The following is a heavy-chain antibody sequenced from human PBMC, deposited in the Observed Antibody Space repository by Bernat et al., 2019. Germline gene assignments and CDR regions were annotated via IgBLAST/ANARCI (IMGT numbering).Heavy chain of an antibody. J-gene: IGHJ6*02. V-gene: IGHV3-53*02. CDR3: ARDPTDYDILTASMENSAYGMDV. Sequence: EVQLVETGGGLIQPGGSLRLSCAASGFTVSSNYMSWVRQAPGKGLEWVSVIYSGGSTYYPEAVKGRFTICRDNSKNTLYLQMSSLRAEDTAMYYCARDPTDYDILTASMENSAYGMDVWGQGTTVTVSS. CDR1: GFTVSSNY. CDR2: IYSGGST. D-gene: IGHD3-9*01.